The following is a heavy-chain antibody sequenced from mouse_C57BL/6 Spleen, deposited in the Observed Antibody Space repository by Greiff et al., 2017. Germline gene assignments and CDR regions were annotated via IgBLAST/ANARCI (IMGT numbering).Heavy chain of an antibody. CDR1: GYTFTDYY. CDR3: ARHRWLRGSFDV. J-gene: IGHJ1*03. V-gene: IGHV1-26*01. D-gene: IGHD2-3*01. CDR2: INPNNGGT. Sequence: EVQLQQSGPELVKPGASVKISCKASGYTFTDYYMNWVKQSHGKSLEWIGDINPNNGGTSYNQKFKGKATLTVDKSSSTAYMELRSLTSEDSAVYYCARHRWLRGSFDVWGTGTTVTVSS.